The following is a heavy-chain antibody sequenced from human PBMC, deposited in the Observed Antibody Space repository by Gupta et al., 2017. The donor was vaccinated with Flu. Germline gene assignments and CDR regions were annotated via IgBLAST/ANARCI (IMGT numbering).Heavy chain of an antibody. D-gene: IGHD6-13*01. V-gene: IGHV3-30*18. CDR3: AKDSGIAAAGMGGGWFDP. CDR2: ISYDGSNK. J-gene: IGHJ5*02. Sequence: HWVRQAPGKGLEWVAVISYDGSNKYYADSVKGRFTISRDNSKNTLYLQMNSLRAEDTAVYYCAKDSGIAAAGMGGGWFDPWGQGTLVTVSS.